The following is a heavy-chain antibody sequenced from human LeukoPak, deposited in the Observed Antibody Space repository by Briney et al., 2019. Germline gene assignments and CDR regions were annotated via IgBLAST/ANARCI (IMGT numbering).Heavy chain of an antibody. D-gene: IGHD3-9*01. CDR3: ARGENYDILTGYLFDY. Sequence: PSQTLSLTCTVSGGSISSGDYYWSWIRQPPGKGLEWIGYIYYSGSTYYNPSLKGRVTISVDTSKNQFSLKLSSVTAADTAVYYCARGENYDILTGYLFDYWGQGTLVTVSS. V-gene: IGHV4-30-4*01. CDR2: IYYSGST. J-gene: IGHJ4*02. CDR1: GGSISSGDYY.